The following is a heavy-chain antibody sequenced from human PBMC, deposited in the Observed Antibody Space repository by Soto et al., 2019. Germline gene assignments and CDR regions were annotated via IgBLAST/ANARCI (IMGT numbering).Heavy chain of an antibody. CDR3: ARAGISSASEYFFDY. D-gene: IGHD2-15*01. CDR1: GFSFSDHS. Sequence: AGGSLRLSCTASGFSFSDHSMTWMRQAPGKGLEWISYISGPSGYTLYADSVKGRFTISRDNSKNSMFMRMNSLRVEDTAVYFCARAGISSASEYFFDYWGPGALVTVSS. CDR2: ISGPSGYT. J-gene: IGHJ4*02. V-gene: IGHV3-11*06.